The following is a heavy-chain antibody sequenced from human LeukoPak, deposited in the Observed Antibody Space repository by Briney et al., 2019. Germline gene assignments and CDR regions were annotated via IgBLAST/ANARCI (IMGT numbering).Heavy chain of an antibody. CDR3: ARVGIHDSSGYYYPSHFDY. CDR2: INWNGGST. J-gene: IGHJ4*02. V-gene: IGHV3-20*04. CDR1: GFTFDNYG. Sequence: AGGSLRLSCAASGFTFDNYGMSWVRQAPGKGLEWVSGINWNGGSTCYADSVKGRFTISRDNAKNSLYLQMNSLRAEDTAVYYCARVGIHDSSGYYYPSHFDYWGQGTLDTVSS. D-gene: IGHD3-22*01.